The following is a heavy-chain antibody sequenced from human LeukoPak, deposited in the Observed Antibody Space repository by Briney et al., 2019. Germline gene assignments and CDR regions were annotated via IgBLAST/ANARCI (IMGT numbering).Heavy chain of an antibody. Sequence: SVKVSCKASGGTFSSYAISWVRQAPGQGLEWMGGIIPIFGTANYAQKFQGRVTITADESTSTAYMELSSLRSEDTAVYYCAKRGHYYDSSGYFDEWGQGALVTVSS. CDR2: IIPIFGTA. CDR1: GGTFSSYA. CDR3: AKRGHYYDSSGYFDE. D-gene: IGHD3-22*01. J-gene: IGHJ4*02. V-gene: IGHV1-69*01.